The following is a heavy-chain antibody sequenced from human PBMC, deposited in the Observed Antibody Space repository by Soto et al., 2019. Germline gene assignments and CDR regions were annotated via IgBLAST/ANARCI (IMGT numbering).Heavy chain of an antibody. CDR3: SADHPHMAMGWPV. CDR2: IVVVSGST. J-gene: IGHJ6*02. CDR1: GFDFGSFG. D-gene: IGHD1-26*01. V-gene: IGHV1-58*02. Sequence: SVKVSCKASGFDFGSFGIQFLRQTRWRGLEWVGWIVVVSGSTNYARHFQGRVAISRDMSSSTAYLDLYDLKSDDTAVYFCSADHPHMAMGWPVWGQGTTVTVSS.